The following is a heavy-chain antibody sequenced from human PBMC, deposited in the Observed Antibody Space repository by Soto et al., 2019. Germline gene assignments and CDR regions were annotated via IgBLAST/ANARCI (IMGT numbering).Heavy chain of an antibody. V-gene: IGHV4-4*02. CDR2: VYRTGST. CDR1: GGSISTSNW. D-gene: IGHD6-13*01. CDR3: ARARATIAAAAIFDC. J-gene: IGHJ4*02. Sequence: QVQLQESGPGLVKPSGTLSLTCAVSGGSISTSNWWSWVRQPPGKGLEWIGEVYRTGSTNYNPSLASRLTXSXXXSXXQSSLKLTSVTAADTAVYYCARARATIAAAAIFDCWGQGTLVTVSS.